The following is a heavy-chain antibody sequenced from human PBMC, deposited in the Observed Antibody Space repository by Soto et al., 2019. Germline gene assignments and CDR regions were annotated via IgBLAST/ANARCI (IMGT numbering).Heavy chain of an antibody. V-gene: IGHV5-10-1*01. D-gene: IGHD4-17*01. CDR2: IDPSDSYT. CDR3: ARHPSYGWYFDL. Sequence: EVQLVQSGAEVKKPGESLRISCKGSGYSFTSYWISWVRQMPGKGLEWMGRIDPSDSYTNYSPSFQGHVTISADKSISTAYLQWSSLKASDTAMYVWARHPSYGWYFDLWGRGTLVTVSS. J-gene: IGHJ2*01. CDR1: GYSFTSYW.